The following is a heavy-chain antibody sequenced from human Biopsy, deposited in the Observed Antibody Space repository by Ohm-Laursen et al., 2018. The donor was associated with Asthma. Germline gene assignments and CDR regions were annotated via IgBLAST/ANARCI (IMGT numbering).Heavy chain of an antibody. J-gene: IGHJ6*02. CDR1: GGTFSKFA. CDR3: ARCQFGCSRGGSLVVKKIYYSGMDV. V-gene: IGHV1-69*13. CDR2: IIAFFGTT. D-gene: IGHD2-2*01. Sequence: SVKVSCKASGGTFSKFAISWVRQAPGQGLEWLGGIIAFFGTTNYAPKFQGRVTITADESTSTAYMEVTSLRSEDTAIYYCARCQFGCSRGGSLVVKKIYYSGMDVWGQGTAVTVSS.